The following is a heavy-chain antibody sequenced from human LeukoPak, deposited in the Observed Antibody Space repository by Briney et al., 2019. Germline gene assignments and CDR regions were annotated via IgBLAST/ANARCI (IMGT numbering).Heavy chain of an antibody. J-gene: IGHJ4*02. D-gene: IGHD2-2*01. Sequence: GGSLRLSCAASGFTFSSYAMNWVRQAPGKGLEWVSAISGSGGTTYYADSVKGRFTISRDNSKNTLYLQMNSLRAEDTAVYYCAKDPERIVVVPAAFDYWGQGTLVTVSS. CDR1: GFTFSSYA. CDR3: AKDPERIVVVPAAFDY. CDR2: ISGSGGTT. V-gene: IGHV3-23*01.